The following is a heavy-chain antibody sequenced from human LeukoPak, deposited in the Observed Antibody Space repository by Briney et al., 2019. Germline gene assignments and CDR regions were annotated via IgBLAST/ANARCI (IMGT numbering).Heavy chain of an antibody. V-gene: IGHV4-38-2*01. CDR2: IYHSGST. CDR1: GYSISSGYY. CDR3: ARGNWMFDY. D-gene: IGHD1-20*01. J-gene: IGHJ4*02. Sequence: PSETLSLTCAVSGYSISSGYYWGWIRQPPGKGLEWIGSIYHSGSTYYNPSLKSRVTITVDTSKNQFSLKLSSVTAADTAVYYCARGNWMFDYWSQGTLVTVSS.